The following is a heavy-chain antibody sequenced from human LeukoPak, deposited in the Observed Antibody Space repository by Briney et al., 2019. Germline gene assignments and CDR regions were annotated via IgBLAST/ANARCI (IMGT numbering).Heavy chain of an antibody. D-gene: IGHD5-12*01. CDR3: AKDQHGYDKPIDY. CDR2: ISGSGSST. J-gene: IGHJ4*02. CDR1: GFTFNIYA. Sequence: GGSLRLSCAASGFTFNIYAMNWVRQASGKGLEWVSTISGSGSSTYYADSVKGRFTISRDNSKNTLYLQMNSLRAEGTAVYFCAKDQHGYDKPIDYWGQGALVTVSS. V-gene: IGHV3-23*01.